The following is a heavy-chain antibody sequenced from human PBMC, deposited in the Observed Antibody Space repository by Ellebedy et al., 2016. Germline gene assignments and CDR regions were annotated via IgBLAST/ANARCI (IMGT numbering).Heavy chain of an antibody. CDR1: GFTFSSYS. J-gene: IGHJ4*02. CDR3: AREGGYYYDSSGYPGTH. V-gene: IGHV3-21*01. D-gene: IGHD3-22*01. Sequence: GESLKISXAASGFTFSSYSMNWVRQAPGKGLEWVSSISSSSSYIYYADSVKGRFTISRDNAKNSLYLQMNSLRAEDTAVYYCAREGGYYYDSSGYPGTHWGQGTLVTVSS. CDR2: ISSSSSYI.